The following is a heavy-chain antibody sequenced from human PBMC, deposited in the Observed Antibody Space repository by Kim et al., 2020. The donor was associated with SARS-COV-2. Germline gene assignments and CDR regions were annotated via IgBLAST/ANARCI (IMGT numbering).Heavy chain of an antibody. Sequence: GGSLRLSCSASGFTFSSYGMHWVRQAPGKGLEWVAVIWYDGSNKYYADSVKGRFTISRDNSKNTLYLQMNSLRAEDTAVYYCAREGEGDYDFWSGYYRGSSWYYGMDVWGQGTTVTVSS. D-gene: IGHD3-3*01. CDR3: AREGEGDYDFWSGYYRGSSWYYGMDV. V-gene: IGHV3-33*01. J-gene: IGHJ6*02. CDR2: IWYDGSNK. CDR1: GFTFSSYG.